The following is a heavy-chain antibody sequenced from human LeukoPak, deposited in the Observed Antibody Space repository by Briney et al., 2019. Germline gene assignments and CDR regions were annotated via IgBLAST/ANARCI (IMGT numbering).Heavy chain of an antibody. CDR1: VFCFSSNS. Sequence: GGSLKLSCAASVFCFSSNSMRWVRQAPWKGLEWVSAISGSGGSTYYADSVKDRFTISRDNSKNTLYLQMNSLRAEDTAVYYCAKWVGATPFDYWGQGTLVTVSS. J-gene: IGHJ4*02. CDR3: AKWVGATPFDY. CDR2: ISGSGGST. V-gene: IGHV3-23*01. D-gene: IGHD1-26*01.